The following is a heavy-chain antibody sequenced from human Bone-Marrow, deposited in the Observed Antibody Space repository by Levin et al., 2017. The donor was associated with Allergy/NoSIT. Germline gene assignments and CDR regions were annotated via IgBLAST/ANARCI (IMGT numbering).Heavy chain of an antibody. J-gene: IGHJ6*02. Sequence: GGSLRLSCVASGFTFSNYGMHWVRQAPGQGLDWVALITYDGNKRHHADSVEGRFTISRDNSKNTLYLQMTSLRPDDTAVYYCAKDGSSLPPGYYGMDVWGQGTRVTVSS. CDR1: GFTFSNYG. V-gene: IGHV3-30*18. CDR2: ITYDGNKR. CDR3: AKDGSSLPPGYYGMDV. D-gene: IGHD2-15*01.